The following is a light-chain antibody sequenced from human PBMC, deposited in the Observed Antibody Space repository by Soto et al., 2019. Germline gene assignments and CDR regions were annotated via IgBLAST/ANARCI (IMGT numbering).Light chain of an antibody. CDR3: SSYAGSNNYV. J-gene: IGLJ1*01. CDR1: SSDVGAYNY. Sequence: QSALTQPPSASGSPGQSVTISCTGTSSDVGAYNYVSWYQQHPGKAPKLMIYEVSKRPSGVPDRFSGSKSGNTASLTDSGLQAEDEADYYCSSYAGSNNYVFGTGTKVTVL. CDR2: EVS. V-gene: IGLV2-8*01.